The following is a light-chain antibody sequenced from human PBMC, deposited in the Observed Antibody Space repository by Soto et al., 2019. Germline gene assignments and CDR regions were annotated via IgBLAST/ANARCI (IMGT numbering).Light chain of an antibody. CDR3: QQFKSYPIT. V-gene: IGKV1-9*01. CDR1: QGISSD. J-gene: IGKJ5*01. Sequence: DIRLTQSPSFLSASVGDRVTITCRASQGISSDLAWYQQNPGKAPKLLIYAAYTLQNGVPSTFSGSGSGTEFTLTISSLQPEDFGTYYCQQFKSYPITFGEGTRLEIK. CDR2: AAY.